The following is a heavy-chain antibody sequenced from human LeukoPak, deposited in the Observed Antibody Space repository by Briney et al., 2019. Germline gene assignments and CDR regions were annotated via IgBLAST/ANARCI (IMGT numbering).Heavy chain of an antibody. D-gene: IGHD2-21*01. J-gene: IGHJ6*02. CDR1: GFTFSSYW. V-gene: IGHV3-74*01. Sequence: GGSLRLSCAASGFTFSSYWMHWVRQAPGKGLVWVSRINSDGSSTSYADSVKGRFTISRDNAKNTLYLQMNSLRAEDTAVYYCARAALFYGNYYYYYGMDVWGQGTTVTVSS. CDR3: ARAALFYGNYYYYYGMDV. CDR2: INSDGSST.